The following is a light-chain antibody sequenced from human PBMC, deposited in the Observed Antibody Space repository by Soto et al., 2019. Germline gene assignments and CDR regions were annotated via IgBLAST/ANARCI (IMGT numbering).Light chain of an antibody. CDR2: DSN. J-gene: IGKJ4*01. CDR3: QQRSSWLT. V-gene: IGKV3D-11*01. CDR1: QGIGST. Sequence: EIVLTQSPATLSVSPGERVAFSCRASQGIGSTLAWYRQQPGQAPGLLIYDSNIRATGVPARFNGSGSGTDFTLTISSLEPEDFAVYYCQQRSSWLTFGGGTKVDIK.